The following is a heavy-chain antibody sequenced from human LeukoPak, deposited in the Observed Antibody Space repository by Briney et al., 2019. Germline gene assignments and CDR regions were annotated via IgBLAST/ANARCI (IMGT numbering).Heavy chain of an antibody. D-gene: IGHD1-26*01. CDR2: ISSSSNCC. CDR3: ARARGSYCYYAMDG. CDR1: VFTFSTDS. Sequence: VGSLRLSCAASVFTFSTDSMNWVRQAPGKGRGWVSSISSSSNCCYYADSVKGRFTITRDSAKTSLYLRMQSLRAEDTAVYYCARARGSYCYYAMDGWGQGTTV. V-gene: IGHV3-21*01. J-gene: IGHJ6*01.